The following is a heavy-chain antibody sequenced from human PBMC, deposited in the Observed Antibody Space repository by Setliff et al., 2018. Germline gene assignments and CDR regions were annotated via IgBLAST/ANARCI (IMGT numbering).Heavy chain of an antibody. CDR1: GGSISSGSYY. J-gene: IGHJ4*02. V-gene: IGHV4-34*01. CDR2: GEINHTGSPNWIGEINHSGSP. Sequence: KPSETLSLTCSVSGGSISSGSYYWGWIRQSPGKGLEWIGEINHTGSPNWIGEINHSGSPNYNPSPKSRVTMSVDTSKNQFSLKLTSVTAADTAVYYCRVWVDMIEVDSWAQGTLVTVSS. D-gene: IGHD3-22*01. CDR3: RVWVDMIEVDS.